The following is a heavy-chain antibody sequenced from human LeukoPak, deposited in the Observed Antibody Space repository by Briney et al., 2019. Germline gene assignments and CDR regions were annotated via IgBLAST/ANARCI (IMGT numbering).Heavy chain of an antibody. Sequence: DPSETLSLTCAVYGGSFSGYYWSWIRQPPGKGLEWIGEINHSGSTNYNPSLKSRVTISVDTSKNQFSLKLSSVTAADTAVYYCARPIAVAGTGWFDPWGQGTLVTVSS. V-gene: IGHV4-34*01. J-gene: IGHJ5*02. CDR1: GGSFSGYY. CDR2: INHSGST. CDR3: ARPIAVAGTGWFDP. D-gene: IGHD6-19*01.